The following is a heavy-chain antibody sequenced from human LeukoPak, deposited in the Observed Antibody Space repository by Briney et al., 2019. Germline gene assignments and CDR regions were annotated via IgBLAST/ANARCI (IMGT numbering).Heavy chain of an antibody. CDR1: GGSISSYY. CDR3: ARDEDSAYGSGSYPS. D-gene: IGHD3-10*01. CDR2: IYYSGST. V-gene: IGHV4-59*01. J-gene: IGHJ5*02. Sequence: SETLSLTCTVSGGSISSYYWSWIRQPPGKGLEWIGYIYYSGSTNYNPSLKSRVTISVDTSKNPFSLKLSSVTAADTAVYYCARDEDSAYGSGSYPSWGQGALVTVSS.